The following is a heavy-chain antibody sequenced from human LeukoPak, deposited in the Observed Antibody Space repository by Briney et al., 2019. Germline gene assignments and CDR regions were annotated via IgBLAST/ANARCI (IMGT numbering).Heavy chain of an antibody. D-gene: IGHD3-22*01. CDR2: INADSCGT. V-gene: IGHV1-2*06. Sequence: ASVKVSCRASRYIFTGFHFHWVRQAPGRGLEWMGRINADSCGTDFAQKFPGRITMTRDTSVSTTYMELTGLISDDTAIYYCARQADYLDNSGHYYVGGLNPWGRGTLVTVSS. CDR1: RYIFTGFH. CDR3: ARQADYLDNSGHYYVGGLNP. J-gene: IGHJ5*02.